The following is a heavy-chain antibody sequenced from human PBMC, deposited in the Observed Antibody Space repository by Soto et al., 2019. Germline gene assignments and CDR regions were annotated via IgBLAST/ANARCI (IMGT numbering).Heavy chain of an antibody. CDR1: GFTFSSYG. V-gene: IGHV3-33*01. D-gene: IGHD6-13*01. CDR2: IWYDGSNK. J-gene: IGHJ6*03. Sequence: QVQLVESGGGVVQPGRSLRLSCAASGFTFSSYGMHWVRQAPGKGLEWVAVIWYDGSNKYYADSVKGRFTISRDNSKNTLYLQMNSLRAEDTAVYYCARVTGSSWYRETYYYYMDVWGKGTTVTVSS. CDR3: ARVTGSSWYRETYYYYMDV.